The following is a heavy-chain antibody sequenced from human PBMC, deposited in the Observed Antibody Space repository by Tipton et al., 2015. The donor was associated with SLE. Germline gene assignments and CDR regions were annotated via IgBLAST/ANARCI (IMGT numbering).Heavy chain of an antibody. V-gene: IGHV4-34*01. Sequence: TLSLTCAVYGESLRNYFWTWIRQPPGKGPEWIGAIDLGGATNYNPSLKSRVTISVDTSKNHFSLRLNSVTAADTAVYYCAMRRPQFWCFDYWGQGNLVTDSS. CDR1: GESLRNYF. CDR3: AMRRPQFWCFDY. CDR2: IDLGGAT. J-gene: IGHJ4*02. D-gene: IGHD2-8*01.